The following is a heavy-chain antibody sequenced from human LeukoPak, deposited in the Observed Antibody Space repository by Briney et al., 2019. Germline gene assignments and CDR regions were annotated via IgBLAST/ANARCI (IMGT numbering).Heavy chain of an antibody. J-gene: IGHJ4*02. Sequence: SETLSLTCAVYGGSFSGYYWSWIRQPPGKGLEWIGEINHSGSTNYNPSLKSRVTISVDTSKNQFSLKLSSVTAADTAVYYCARVDNSYGYNGGYYFDYWGQGTLVTVSP. V-gene: IGHV4-34*01. CDR1: GGSFSGYY. CDR2: INHSGST. CDR3: ARVDNSYGYNGGYYFDY. D-gene: IGHD5-18*01.